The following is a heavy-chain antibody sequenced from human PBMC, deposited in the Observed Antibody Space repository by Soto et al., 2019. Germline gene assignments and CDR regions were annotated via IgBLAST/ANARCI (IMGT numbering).Heavy chain of an antibody. D-gene: IGHD1-1*01. CDR3: GRGRSGTIVVFN. CDR2: IGPESGAT. J-gene: IGHJ4*02. CDR1: LYTFTWHY. Sequence: ASVXVSFKSSLYTFTWHYSHLLRQAPGQGPEWMGEIGPESGATRYAQRFQGRVTMTRDMSITTVYMELNNLRPDDTAVYYCGRGRSGTIVVFNWGQGTPVTVSS. V-gene: IGHV1-2*02.